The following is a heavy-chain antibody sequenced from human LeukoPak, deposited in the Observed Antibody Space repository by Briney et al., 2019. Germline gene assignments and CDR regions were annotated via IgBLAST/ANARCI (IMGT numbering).Heavy chain of an antibody. CDR1: DYSISIAYY. V-gene: IGHV4-38-2*02. Sequence: PSETLSLTCAVSDYSISIAYYWGWIRQPPGKGLEWIGSIYHSGSTDYNPSLKSRVTISVDTSKNQFSLKLRSVTAADTAVYYSARDQAYCGGDYYFDFWGQGTLVTVSS. J-gene: IGHJ4*02. CDR3: ARDQAYCGGDYYFDF. CDR2: IYHSGST. D-gene: IGHD2-21*02.